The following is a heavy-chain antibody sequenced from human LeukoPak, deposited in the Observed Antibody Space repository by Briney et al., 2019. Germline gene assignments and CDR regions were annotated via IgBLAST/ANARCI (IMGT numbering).Heavy chain of an antibody. CDR3: ARGSGSLDAFDI. CDR1: GGTFSSYA. V-gene: IGHV1-69*13. CDR2: IIPIFGTA. Sequence: SVKVSCKASGGTFSSYAISWGRQAPGQGLEWMGGIIPIFGTANYAQKFQGRVTITADESTSTAYMELSSLRSEDTAVYYCARGSGSLDAFDIWGQGTMVTVSS. J-gene: IGHJ3*02.